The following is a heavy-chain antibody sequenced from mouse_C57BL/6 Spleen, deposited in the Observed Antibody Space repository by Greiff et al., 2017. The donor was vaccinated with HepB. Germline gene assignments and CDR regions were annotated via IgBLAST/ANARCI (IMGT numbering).Heavy chain of an antibody. Sequence: VQLQQSGAELVRPGASVTLSCKASGYTFTDYEMHWVKQTPVRGLEWIGAIDPETGGTAYNQKFKGKAILTADKSSSTAYMELRSLTSEDSAVYYCTTDYSNYVYYAMDYWGQGTSVTVSS. D-gene: IGHD2-5*01. CDR1: GYTFTDYE. CDR2: IDPETGGT. J-gene: IGHJ4*01. CDR3: TTDYSNYVYYAMDY. V-gene: IGHV1-15*01.